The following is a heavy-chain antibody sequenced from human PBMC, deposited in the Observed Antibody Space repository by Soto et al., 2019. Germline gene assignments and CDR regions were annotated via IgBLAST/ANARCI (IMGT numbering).Heavy chain of an antibody. CDR1: GFDLTNFT. V-gene: IGHV3-21*01. Sequence: QLVESGGGLVKPGGSLSLSCAASGFDLTNFTMNWVRQAPGKGLDWVSSISSRSGYISYADSLRGRFSISRDNAKNQLFMLLDSLRVEDTAVYYCARGLAVTTMGDGFDIWGQGTMVT. J-gene: IGHJ3*02. CDR3: ARGLAVTTMGDGFDI. D-gene: IGHD4-17*01. CDR2: ISSRSGYI.